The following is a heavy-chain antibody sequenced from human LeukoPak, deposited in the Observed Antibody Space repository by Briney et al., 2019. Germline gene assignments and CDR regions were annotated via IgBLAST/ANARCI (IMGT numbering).Heavy chain of an antibody. J-gene: IGHJ4*02. CDR1: VGSFRGYY. CDR2: INHSGST. V-gene: IGHV4-34*01. Sequence: PSETLSLTCAVYVGSFRGYYWSWIPQPPGRGLEWIGEINHSGSTNYNPSLKSRVTISVDTSKNQYSLKLSSVTAADTAVYYCARAFYNWNYDGFDYWGQGTLVTVSS. CDR3: ARAFYNWNYDGFDY. D-gene: IGHD1-7*01.